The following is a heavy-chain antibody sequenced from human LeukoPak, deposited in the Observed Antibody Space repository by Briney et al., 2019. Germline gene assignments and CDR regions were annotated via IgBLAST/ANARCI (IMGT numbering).Heavy chain of an antibody. CDR1: GGSVSSNSNY. CDR2: NTYFGSA. CDR3: ARDTPGGYDFWWFDP. D-gene: IGHD5-12*01. J-gene: IGHJ5*02. V-gene: IGHV4-61*01. Sequence: MASETLSLTCTVSGGSVSSNSNYWSWIRQPPGEGLEWIGYNTYFGSASYNPSLKSRVTISVDTSKNQFSLKLSSVTAADTAVYYCARDTPGGYDFWWFDPWGQGTLVTVSS.